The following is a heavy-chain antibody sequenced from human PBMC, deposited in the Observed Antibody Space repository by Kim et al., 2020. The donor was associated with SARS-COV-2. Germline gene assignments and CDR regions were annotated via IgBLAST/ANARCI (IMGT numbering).Heavy chain of an antibody. CDR3: TTGVAPSGSI. J-gene: IGHJ4*02. V-gene: IGHV3-15*01. CDR1: GFAFSSAW. CDR2: IRAKSDGGTT. D-gene: IGHD3-22*01. Sequence: GGSLRLSCAASGFAFSSAWMSWVRQAPGKGLEWVGRIRAKSDGGTTEDAAPVKGRFTISRDDSKNMLYLQMNSLKIEDTAVYYCTTGVAPSGSIWGQGTLVTVSS.